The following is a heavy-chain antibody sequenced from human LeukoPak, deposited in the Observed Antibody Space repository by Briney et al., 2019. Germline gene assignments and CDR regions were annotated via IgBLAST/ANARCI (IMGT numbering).Heavy chain of an antibody. D-gene: IGHD2-15*01. J-gene: IGHJ4*02. Sequence: PGGSLRLSCAASGFMFTGYSMTWVRQAPGKGLEWISYINAGSDYIYYADSVEGRFTISRDNSKNTLYLQMNSLRAEDTAVYYCAKEFAFLGYCSGGSCYDGAYFDYWGQGTLVTVSS. CDR2: INAGSDYI. CDR3: AKEFAFLGYCSGGSCYDGAYFDY. V-gene: IGHV3-21*05. CDR1: GFMFTGYS.